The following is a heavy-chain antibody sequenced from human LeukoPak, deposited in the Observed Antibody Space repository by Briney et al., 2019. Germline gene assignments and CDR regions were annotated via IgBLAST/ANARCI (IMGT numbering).Heavy chain of an antibody. D-gene: IGHD3-22*01. CDR3: ARHSSSGYYYVDY. CDR1: GFTFSDYY. J-gene: IGHJ4*02. V-gene: IGHV3-11*01. Sequence: GGSLRLSCAASGFTFSDYYMSWIRQAPGKGLEWVSYISSSSSTIYYPDSVKGRFTISRDNAKNSLYLQMNSLRVEDTAVYYCARHSSSGYYYVDYWGQGTLVTVSS. CDR2: ISSSSSTI.